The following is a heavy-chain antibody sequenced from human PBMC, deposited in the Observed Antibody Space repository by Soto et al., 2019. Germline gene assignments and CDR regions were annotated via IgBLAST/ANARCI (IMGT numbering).Heavy chain of an antibody. Sequence: GGSLRLSCAASGFTFSSYSMNWVRQAPGKGLEWVSYISSSSSTIYYADSVKGRFTISRENAKNSLYLQMNSLRAEDTAVYYCARDWRYCSGGSCYTNYYYYMDVWGKGTTVTVSS. J-gene: IGHJ6*03. CDR3: ARDWRYCSGGSCYTNYYYYMDV. V-gene: IGHV3-48*01. CDR2: ISSSSSTI. D-gene: IGHD2-15*01. CDR1: GFTFSSYS.